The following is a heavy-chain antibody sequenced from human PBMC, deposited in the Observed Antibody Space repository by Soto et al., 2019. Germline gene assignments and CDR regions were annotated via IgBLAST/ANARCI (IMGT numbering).Heavy chain of an antibody. CDR2: IYYSGST. V-gene: IGHV4-31*03. D-gene: IGHD6-19*01. CDR1: GGSISSGGYY. Sequence: QVQLQESGPGLVKPSQTLSLTCTVSGGSISSGGYYWSWIRQHPGKGLEWLGYIYYSGSTYYNPSLRSRVNISVDTSKNQFSLKLSSVTAADTAVYYCARALPTRKKPGYSSGWYSKGYYFDYWGQGTLVTVSS. CDR3: ARALPTRKKPGYSSGWYSKGYYFDY. J-gene: IGHJ4*02.